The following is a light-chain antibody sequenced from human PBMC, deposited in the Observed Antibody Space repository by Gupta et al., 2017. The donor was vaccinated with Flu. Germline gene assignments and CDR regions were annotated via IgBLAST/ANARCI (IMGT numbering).Light chain of an antibody. CDR2: GDR. CDR3: EACDDSQDGGV. Sequence: VTVGLSRRGNNIGSKSVNWYQKRPGQAQKLVMSGDRHRHSGIPERFSGSKSVTSATLAISGLQSGDEADYYCEACDDSQDGGVFGGGTKLTVL. J-gene: IGLJ3*02. V-gene: IGLV1-44*01. CDR1: GNNIGSKS.